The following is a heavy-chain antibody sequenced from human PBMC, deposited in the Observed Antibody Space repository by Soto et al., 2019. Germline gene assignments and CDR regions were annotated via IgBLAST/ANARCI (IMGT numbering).Heavy chain of an antibody. V-gene: IGHV3-48*02. CDR1: GFTFSTNS. CDR3: ARDLYSNPFSTSDY. J-gene: IGHJ4*02. Sequence: EVQLVESGGGLVQPGGSLRLSCAASGFTFSTNSMNWVRQAPGKGLEWVSYITSSGSGKYYADSVEGRFTISRDNAKNPLYLQMNSLRDEDTAVYFWARDLYSNPFSTSDYWGQGTLVTVSS. CDR2: ITSSGSGK. D-gene: IGHD4-4*01.